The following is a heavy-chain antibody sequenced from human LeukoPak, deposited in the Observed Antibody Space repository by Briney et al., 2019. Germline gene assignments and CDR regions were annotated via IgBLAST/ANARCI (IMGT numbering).Heavy chain of an antibody. D-gene: IGHD3-22*01. CDR1: GYSISSDYY. J-gene: IGHJ4*02. CDR2: IYHSGGT. CDR3: ARGLRDTSGFYLSFIDY. V-gene: IGHV4-38-2*01. Sequence: SETLSLTCAVSGYSISSDYYWGWIRQPPGKGLEWIGSIYHSGGTYYNPSLKSRVTISLDTSKNQFSLKVRSVTAADTAVYYCARGLRDTSGFYLSFIDYWGQGTLVTVSS.